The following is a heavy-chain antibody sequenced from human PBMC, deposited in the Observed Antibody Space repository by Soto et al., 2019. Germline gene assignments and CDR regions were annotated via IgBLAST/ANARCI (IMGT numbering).Heavy chain of an antibody. Sequence: GESLKISCKTYGYHFATHWIAWVRQMPGKGLEWMGAIYPDDSDTRYSPSLQGQVTFSDDKSTDTVYLQWGSLKASDTAVYYCARPEGRYFYDARGYYSHWGQGTLVTVSS. CDR2: IYPDDSDT. V-gene: IGHV5-51*01. CDR3: ARPEGRYFYDARGYYSH. D-gene: IGHD3-10*01. J-gene: IGHJ4*02. CDR1: GYHFATHW.